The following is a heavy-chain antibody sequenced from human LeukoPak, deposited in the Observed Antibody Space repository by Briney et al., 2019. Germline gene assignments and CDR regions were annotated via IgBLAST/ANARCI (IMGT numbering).Heavy chain of an antibody. D-gene: IGHD1-26*01. CDR1: GASISGGTYY. CDR3: ARRGGSGRAFNY. V-gene: IGHV4-39*01. CDR2: IYYTGST. J-gene: IGHJ4*02. Sequence: SETLSLTCSVSGASISGGTYYWGWLRQPPGKGLEWIGSIYYTGSTYDNPSLKSRVTISVDTSKNQFSLKLSSVTAADTAVYYCARRGGSGRAFNYWGQGTLVTVSS.